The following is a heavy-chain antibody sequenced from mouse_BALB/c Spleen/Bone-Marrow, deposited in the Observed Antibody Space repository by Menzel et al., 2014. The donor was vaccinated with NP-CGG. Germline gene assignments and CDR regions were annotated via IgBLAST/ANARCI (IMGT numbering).Heavy chain of an antibody. J-gene: IGHJ1*01. D-gene: IGHD3-3*01. CDR3: SRGGYLGGYFDV. V-gene: IGHV1-77*01. CDR1: GYTFTTSG. CDR2: IFPGNIST. Sequence: VQLQQSGAELVKPGASVKLSCKASGYTFTTSGINWVRHRPEQGLAWIGRIFPGNISTEYNEKFKVKATPTTDKSSSTAYMQLSRLTSEDSAVYFCSRGGYLGGYFDVWGAGTTVTVSS.